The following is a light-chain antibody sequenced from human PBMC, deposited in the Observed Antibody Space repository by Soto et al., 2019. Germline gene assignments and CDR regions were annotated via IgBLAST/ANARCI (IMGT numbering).Light chain of an antibody. CDR2: DAS. Sequence: DIVMTQSPDSLAVSPGERATLSCRASQSVSSYLAWYQQRPGQTPRLLIYDASNRATGIPARFSGSGSGTDFTLTISTLEPEDFAVYYCQQRSNWLTFGGGTKVEIK. CDR3: QQRSNWLT. CDR1: QSVSSY. V-gene: IGKV3-11*01. J-gene: IGKJ4*01.